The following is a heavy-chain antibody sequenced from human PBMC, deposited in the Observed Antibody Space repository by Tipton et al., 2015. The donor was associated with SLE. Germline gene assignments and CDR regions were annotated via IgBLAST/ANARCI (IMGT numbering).Heavy chain of an antibody. D-gene: IGHD6-13*01. CDR2: ISWNSGSI. J-gene: IGHJ4*02. V-gene: IGHV3-9*03. Sequence: SLRLSCAASGFTFDDYAMHWVRQAPGKGLEWVSGISWNSGSIGYADSVKGRFTISRDNAKNSLYLQMNSLRAEDMALYYCAKGPWGYSRGSYFDYWGQGTLVTVSS. CDR3: AKGPWGYSRGSYFDY. CDR1: GFTFDDYA.